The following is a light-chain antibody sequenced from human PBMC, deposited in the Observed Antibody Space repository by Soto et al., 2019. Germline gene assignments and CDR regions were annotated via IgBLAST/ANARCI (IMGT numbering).Light chain of an antibody. CDR2: DVS. Sequence: QSALTQPASVSGSPGQSITISSTGTSSEVGGYNYVSWYQQHPGKAPKLMIYDVSNRPSGVSNRFSGSKSGNTASLTISGLQAKDEADYYCSSYTSSSTLDVVFGGGTKLTVL. J-gene: IGLJ2*01. V-gene: IGLV2-14*01. CDR1: SSEVGGYNY. CDR3: SSYTSSSTLDVV.